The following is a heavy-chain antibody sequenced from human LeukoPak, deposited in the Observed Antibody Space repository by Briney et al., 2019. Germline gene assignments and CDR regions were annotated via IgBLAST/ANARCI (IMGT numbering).Heavy chain of an antibody. V-gene: IGHV3-30-3*01. CDR2: ISYDGSNK. CDR1: GFTFSSYA. D-gene: IGHD3-22*01. Sequence: PGGSLRLSCAASGFTFSSYAMHWVRQAPGKGLEWVAVISYDGSNKYYADSVKGRFTISRDNSKNTLYLQMNSLRAEDTAVYYCARDLRVYYDSSGLVPDAFDIWGQGTMVTVSS. J-gene: IGHJ3*02. CDR3: ARDLRVYYDSSGLVPDAFDI.